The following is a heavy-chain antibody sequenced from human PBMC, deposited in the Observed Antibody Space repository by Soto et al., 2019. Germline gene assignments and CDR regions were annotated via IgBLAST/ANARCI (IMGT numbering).Heavy chain of an antibody. D-gene: IGHD3-3*01. CDR1: GLTFSSYS. CDR2: VSGSGGST. V-gene: IGHV3-23*01. Sequence: EVQLLESGGGLVQPGGSLTLSCAAPGLTFSSYSMSWVRQAPGKGLEWVSTVSGSGGSTYYADSVKGRLTISRDNAKNTRHLQMNSLRAEDTAVYYCALILAEFSGVVTPNYGMDVWGQGTTVTVSS. J-gene: IGHJ6*02. CDR3: ALILAEFSGVVTPNYGMDV.